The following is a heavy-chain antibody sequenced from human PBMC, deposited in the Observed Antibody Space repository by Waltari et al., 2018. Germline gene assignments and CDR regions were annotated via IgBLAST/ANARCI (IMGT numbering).Heavy chain of an antibody. D-gene: IGHD6-13*01. Sequence: QVQLQESGLGLVKPSQTLSLTCTVSGGSISRGSYYWSWIRQPAGKGLEWIGYIYTSGSTNYNPSLKSRVTISVDTSKNQFSLKLSSVTAADTAVYYCARAKASSSSHFDYWGQGTLVTVSS. V-gene: IGHV4-61*09. J-gene: IGHJ4*02. CDR3: ARAKASSSSHFDY. CDR1: GGSISRGSYY. CDR2: IYTSGST.